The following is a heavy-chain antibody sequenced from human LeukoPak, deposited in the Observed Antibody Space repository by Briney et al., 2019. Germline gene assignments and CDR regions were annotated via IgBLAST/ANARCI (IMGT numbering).Heavy chain of an antibody. CDR2: VSYSGGT. D-gene: IGHD3-3*01. J-gene: IGHJ4*02. Sequence: PSETLSLTCTVSGASVSSHYWSWIRQAPGKGLEGIGYVSYSGGTNYNPSLKSRVTISLDTSKDQFSLRLNSVTTADTAVYYCARLSTYYDFWSPLDYWGQGTLVTVSS. CDR3: ARLSTYYDFWSPLDY. CDR1: GASVSSHY. V-gene: IGHV4-59*02.